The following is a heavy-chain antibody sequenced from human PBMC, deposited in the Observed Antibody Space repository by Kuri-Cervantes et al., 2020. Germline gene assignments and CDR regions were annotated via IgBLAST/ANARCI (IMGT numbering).Heavy chain of an antibody. D-gene: IGHD3-3*01. Sequence: GGSLRLSFAAFGFTFSNYAISWVRQAPGKGRKWVSAISASGGSTYYAASVKGRFIVTRDNSSDTPYLQMISLRAEDTAVYYCAREEEAYCVFWSDHTAYYMDVWGKGTTVTVSS. CDR2: ISASGGST. J-gene: IGHJ6*03. V-gene: IGHV3-23*01. CDR1: GFTFSNYA. CDR3: AREEEAYCVFWSDHTAYYMDV.